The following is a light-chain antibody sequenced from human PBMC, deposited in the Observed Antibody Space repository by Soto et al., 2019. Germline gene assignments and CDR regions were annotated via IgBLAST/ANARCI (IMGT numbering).Light chain of an antibody. CDR1: SSDVGGYNY. Sequence: QSVLTQPPSASGSPGQSVTISCTGTSSDVGGYNYVSWYQQHPGKAPKLMIYEVSKRPSGVPDRFSGSKSGNTASLTVSGLQAEDEADYYCSSYAGSKLRVFGGGTKLTVL. V-gene: IGLV2-8*01. CDR2: EVS. J-gene: IGLJ2*01. CDR3: SSYAGSKLRV.